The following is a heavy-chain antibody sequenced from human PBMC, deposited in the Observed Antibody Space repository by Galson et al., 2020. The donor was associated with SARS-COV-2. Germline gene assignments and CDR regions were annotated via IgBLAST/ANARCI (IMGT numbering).Heavy chain of an antibody. V-gene: IGHV4-31*03. CDR2: IYYSGST. J-gene: IGHJ6*02. CDR3: ARDRIVVVPAAIPSYYCMDV. D-gene: IGHD2-2*01. CDR1: GGSISSGGYY. Sequence: SETLSLTCTVSGGSISSGGYYWSWIRQHPGKGLEWIGYIYYSGSTYYNPSLKSRVTISVDTSKNQFSLQLSSVTAADPAVYYCARDRIVVVPAAIPSYYCMDVWGQGTTVTVSS.